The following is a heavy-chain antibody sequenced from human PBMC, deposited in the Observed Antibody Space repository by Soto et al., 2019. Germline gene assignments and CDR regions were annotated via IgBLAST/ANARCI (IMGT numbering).Heavy chain of an antibody. V-gene: IGHV3-21*04. D-gene: IGHD1-26*01. CDR2: ISSSSSYI. CDR3: ARASGSRLFDY. J-gene: IGHJ4*02. Sequence: PGGSLRLSCAASGFTFSSYSMNWVRQAPGKGLEWVSSISSSSSYIYYADSVKGRFTISRDNAKNTLHLQMNSLSAEDTAAYYCARASGSRLFDYWGQGTLVTVSS. CDR1: GFTFSSYS.